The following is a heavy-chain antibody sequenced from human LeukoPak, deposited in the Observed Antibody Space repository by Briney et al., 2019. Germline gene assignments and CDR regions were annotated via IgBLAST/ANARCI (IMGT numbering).Heavy chain of an antibody. CDR1: GFTLGSYW. Sequence: GGSLRLSCVASGFTLGSYWMTWVRQAPGKGLELVANIKQDRSEKYYVDSVKGRFTISRDNAKNSLYLQMNSLRAEDTAVYYCARLREIPVFGVVTKSTSYFDYWGQGTLVTVSS. CDR3: ARLREIPVFGVVTKSTSYFDY. D-gene: IGHD3-3*01. V-gene: IGHV3-7*01. CDR2: IKQDRSEK. J-gene: IGHJ4*02.